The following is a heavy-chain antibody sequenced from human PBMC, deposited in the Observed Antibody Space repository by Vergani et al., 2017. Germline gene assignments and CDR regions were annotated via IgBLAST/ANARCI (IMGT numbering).Heavy chain of an antibody. CDR1: GYTFTSYG. V-gene: IGHV1-18*01. CDR3: ARDFRRTYYYDSSGYYLFDY. CDR2: ISAYNGNT. D-gene: IGHD3-22*01. J-gene: IGHJ4*02. Sequence: QVQLVQSGAEVKKPGASVKVSCKASGYTFTSYGISWVRQAPGQGLEWMGWISAYNGNTNYAQKLQGRVTMTTDTSTSTAYMELRSLRSDDTAVYYYARDFRRTYYYDSSGYYLFDYWGQGTLVTVSS.